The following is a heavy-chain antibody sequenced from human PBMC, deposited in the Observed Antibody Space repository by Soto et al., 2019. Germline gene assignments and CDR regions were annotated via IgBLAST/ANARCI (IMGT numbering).Heavy chain of an antibody. CDR3: ARTYSGYGPFDY. J-gene: IGHJ4*02. CDR2: IIPIFGTA. D-gene: IGHD5-12*01. Sequence: ASVKVSCKASGGTFSSYAISWVRQAPGQGLEWMGGIIPIFGTANYAQKFQGRVTITADESTSTAYMELSSLRSEDTAVYYCARTYSGYGPFDYWGQGTLVTVSS. CDR1: GGTFSSYA. V-gene: IGHV1-69*13.